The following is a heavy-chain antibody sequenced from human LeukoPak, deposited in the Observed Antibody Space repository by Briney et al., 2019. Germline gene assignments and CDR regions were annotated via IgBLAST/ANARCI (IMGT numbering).Heavy chain of an antibody. CDR3: ARRLFPTLTNSWLDP. CDR1: GYSFTTNW. J-gene: IGHJ5*02. D-gene: IGHD2-21*01. V-gene: IGHV5-51*01. CDR2: IYPGDSDT. Sequence: GESLKISCKASGYSFTTNWIGWVRQMPGKGLEWVGLIYPGDSDTRYSPSFQGQVTISADKSITTAYLQWSSLKASDTAMYYCARRLFPTLTNSWLDPWGQGTLVTVSS.